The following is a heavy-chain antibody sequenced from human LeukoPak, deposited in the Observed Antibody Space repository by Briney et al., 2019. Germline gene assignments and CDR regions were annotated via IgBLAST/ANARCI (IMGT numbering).Heavy chain of an antibody. V-gene: IGHV4-30-4*08. J-gene: IGHJ4*02. CDR3: ARVPYYDSGSSDY. CDR1: GGSISSGDSY. D-gene: IGHD3-10*01. CDR2: IYYSGST. Sequence: SETLSLTCTVSGGSISSGDSYWSWIRQLPGKGLEWIGYIYYSGSTYYNPSLKSRVTISVGTSKNQFSLKLGSVTAADTAVYYCARVPYYDSGSSDYWGQGTLVTVSS.